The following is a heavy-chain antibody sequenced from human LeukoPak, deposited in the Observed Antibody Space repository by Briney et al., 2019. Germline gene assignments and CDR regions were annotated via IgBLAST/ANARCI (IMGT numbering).Heavy chain of an antibody. CDR2: INPSGSAT. V-gene: IGHV1-46*01. CDR1: GYTFTIYY. J-gene: IGHJ6*03. Sequence: ASVKVSCKSSGYTFTIYYIHGVRQAPGQGLEWMGIINPSGSATTYAQKFQGGVTMNRDTYTSTVYMELSSLRSEDTAVYYCASQLYDSSGYYPTGYYYYYMDVWGKGTTVTVSS. D-gene: IGHD3-22*01. CDR3: ASQLYDSSGYYPTGYYYYYMDV.